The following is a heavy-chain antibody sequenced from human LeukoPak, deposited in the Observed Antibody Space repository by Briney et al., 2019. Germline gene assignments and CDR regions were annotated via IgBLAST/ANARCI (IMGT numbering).Heavy chain of an antibody. CDR3: ARGGKVEMATISPWYFDY. CDR2: IYYSGST. J-gene: IGHJ4*02. D-gene: IGHD5-24*01. V-gene: IGHV4-59*01. Sequence: PSETLSLTCAVSGGSISSYYWSWIRQPPGKGLEWIGYIYYSGSTNYNPSLKSRVTISVDTSKNQFSLKLSSVTAADTAVYYCARGGKVEMATISPWYFDYWGQGTLVTVSS. CDR1: GGSISSYY.